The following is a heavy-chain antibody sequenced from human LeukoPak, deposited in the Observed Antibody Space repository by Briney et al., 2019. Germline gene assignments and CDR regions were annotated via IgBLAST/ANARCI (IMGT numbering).Heavy chain of an antibody. D-gene: IGHD6-25*01. V-gene: IGHV1-69*05. CDR2: IIPIFGTA. Sequence: SVKVSCKVSGYTLTELSMHWVRQAPGKGLEWMGGIIPIFGTANYAQKFQGRVTITTDESTSTAYMELSSLRSEDTAVYYCARRLGDAFDIWGQGTMVTVSS. J-gene: IGHJ3*02. CDR1: GYTLTELS. CDR3: ARRLGDAFDI.